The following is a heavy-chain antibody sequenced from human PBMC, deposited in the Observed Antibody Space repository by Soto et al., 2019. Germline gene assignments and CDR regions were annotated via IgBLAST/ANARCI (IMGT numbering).Heavy chain of an antibody. CDR3: ARGWGRRHGPTDWDEFDY. J-gene: IGHJ4*02. V-gene: IGHV4-30-2*01. CDR1: GGSVSSGGSS. Sequence: PSETLSLTSAVSGGSVSSGGSSWSWIRRPPGKGVEWIGYIYPSERAYYNPSLKSRVTISIDTPKNQFSLNLSSVTAADTAVYHGARGWGRRHGPTDWDEFDYWGQGSPVTVSS. CDR2: IYPSERA. D-gene: IGHD1-1*01.